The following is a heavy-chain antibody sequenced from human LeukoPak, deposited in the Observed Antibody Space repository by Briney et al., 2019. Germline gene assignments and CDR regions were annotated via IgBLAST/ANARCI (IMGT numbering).Heavy chain of an antibody. Sequence: GGSLRLSCTASGFTFSSYSMNWVRQAPGKGLEWVSSISSGSSYVYYADSVKGRFTISRDNAKNSLYLQMNSLRAEDTAVYYCARESEMLGYGDYGVDYWGQGTLVTVSS. CDR2: ISSGSSYV. J-gene: IGHJ4*02. CDR3: ARESEMLGYGDYGVDY. D-gene: IGHD4-17*01. V-gene: IGHV3-21*01. CDR1: GFTFSSYS.